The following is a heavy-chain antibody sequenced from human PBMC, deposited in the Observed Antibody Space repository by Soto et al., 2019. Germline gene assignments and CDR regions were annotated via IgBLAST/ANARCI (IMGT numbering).Heavy chain of an antibody. CDR1: GGSISGGGYY. D-gene: IGHD6-13*01. J-gene: IGHJ5*02. CDR3: ARVLLSTRIAANWFDP. Sequence: SETLSLTCTVSGGSISGGGYYWSWIRQHPGKGLEWIGYIYYSGSTYYNPSLKSRVTISVDTSKNQFSLKLSSVTAADTAVYYCARVLLSTRIAANWFDPWGQGTLVTVSS. V-gene: IGHV4-31*03. CDR2: IYYSGST.